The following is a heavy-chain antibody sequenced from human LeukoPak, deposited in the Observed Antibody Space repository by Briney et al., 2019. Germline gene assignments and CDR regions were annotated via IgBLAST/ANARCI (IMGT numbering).Heavy chain of an antibody. J-gene: IGHJ4*02. CDR1: GGSISSTDSY. CDR2: LYHSGSP. D-gene: IGHD5-18*01. CDR3: ARVGQYSHKD. V-gene: IGHV4-30-2*01. Sequence: SETLSLTCTVSGGSISSTDSYWSWLRQPPGKGLEWIGFLYHSGSPYYTPSLQGRVTISVDTSKNQFSLKLNSVTAADTALYYCARVGQYSHKDWGQGTLVTVSS.